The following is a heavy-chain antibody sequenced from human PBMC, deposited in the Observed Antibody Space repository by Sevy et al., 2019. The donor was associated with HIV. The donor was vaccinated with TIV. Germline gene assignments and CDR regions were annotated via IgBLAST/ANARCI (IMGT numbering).Heavy chain of an antibody. CDR2: LKSKSYGGTL. Sequence: GESLKISCTASGFTFGDYAMSWVRQAPGKGLEGVAFLKSKSYGGTLDHAGSVKGRFTMSRDDSKSIAYLQMNDLKTVDTGVYYCTRWKGARSIVDDWGQGALVTVSS. CDR1: GFTFGDYA. D-gene: IGHD1-1*01. CDR3: TRWKGARSIVDD. J-gene: IGHJ4*02. V-gene: IGHV3-49*04.